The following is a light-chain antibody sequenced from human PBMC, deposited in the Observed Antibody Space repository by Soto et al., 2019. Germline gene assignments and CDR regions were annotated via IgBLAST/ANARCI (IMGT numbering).Light chain of an antibody. CDR3: AAWDDSLSGVV. Sequence: QSVLTQPRSASGTPGQRVTISCSGSSSEVGSNYVYWYQQLPGTAPKLLIYSNNQRPSGVPDRVSGSKSGTSASRAISGLRSEDEADYYCAAWDDSLSGVVFGGGTKLTVL. J-gene: IGLJ3*02. CDR2: SNN. CDR1: SSEVGSNY. V-gene: IGLV1-47*02.